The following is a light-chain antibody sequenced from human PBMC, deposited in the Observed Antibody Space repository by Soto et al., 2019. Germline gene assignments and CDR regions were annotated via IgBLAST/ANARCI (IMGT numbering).Light chain of an antibody. Sequence: DIQMTQSPSSVSASVGDRVTITCRARQSISSSLAWYQQKPGTVPKLLIYAASSLQSRVPSRFSGSGAGTEFTLSITSLQPEDFGTYYCQQGDSFPITFGQGTRLEI. CDR3: QQGDSFPIT. CDR2: AAS. CDR1: QSISSS. J-gene: IGKJ5*01. V-gene: IGKV1-12*01.